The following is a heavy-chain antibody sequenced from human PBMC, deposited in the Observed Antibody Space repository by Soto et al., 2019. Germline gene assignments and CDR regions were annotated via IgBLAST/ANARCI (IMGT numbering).Heavy chain of an antibody. CDR1: GGSISSYY. V-gene: IGHV4-59*01. J-gene: IGHJ5*02. D-gene: IGHD2-21*02. Sequence: SETLSLTCSVSGGSISSYYWSWIRQPPGKGLEWIGYIFYSGRSGSTNYNPSLKSRVIVSVDTSKNQFSLKLTSVTAVDTAVYYCAKTALGWFDPWGQGTLVTVSS. CDR2: IFYSGRSGST. CDR3: AKTALGWFDP.